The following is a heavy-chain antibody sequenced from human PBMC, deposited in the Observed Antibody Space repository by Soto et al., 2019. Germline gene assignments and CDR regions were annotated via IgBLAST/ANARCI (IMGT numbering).Heavy chain of an antibody. CDR2: INVNNGHT. CDR3: AGGILVGQGFDY. D-gene: IGHD2-2*01. Sequence: QVQLVQSGAEVKKPGASVKVSCKASGDTFASYGINWERQAPGQGHEWMGWINVNNGHTNYAQKLQDRVTMTTDTSTPTVYIELRSLSSDETAGYYSAGGILVGQGFDYWGQGPLITVPS. J-gene: IGHJ4*02. V-gene: IGHV1-18*01. CDR1: GDTFASYG.